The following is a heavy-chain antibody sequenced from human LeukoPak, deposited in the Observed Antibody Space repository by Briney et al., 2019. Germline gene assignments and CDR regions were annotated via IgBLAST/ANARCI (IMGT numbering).Heavy chain of an antibody. J-gene: IGHJ4*02. CDR1: GGSITNHH. D-gene: IGHD1-1*01. CDR2: ISYSGST. Sequence: SETLSLTCTVSGGSITNHHWGWLRQPPGKGLEWIGYISYSGSTNYHPSLKSRVTISVDMSKNQCSLKLNSVTAADTAGECCARVTSGTVDYWGQGTLVTGSS. CDR3: ARVTSGTVDY. V-gene: IGHV4-59*11.